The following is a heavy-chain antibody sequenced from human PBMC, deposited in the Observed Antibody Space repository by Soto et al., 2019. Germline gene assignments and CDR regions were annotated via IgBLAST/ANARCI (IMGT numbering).Heavy chain of an antibody. J-gene: IGHJ6*02. CDR1: GFTFSSYA. CDR2: ISGSGGST. CDR3: AKDPNSGSHWYYYYGMDV. D-gene: IGHD1-26*01. V-gene: IGHV3-23*01. Sequence: GGSLRLSCAASGFTFSSYAMSWVRQAPGKGLEWVSAISGSGGSTYYADSVKGRFTISRDNSKNTLYLQMNSLRAEDTAVYYCAKDPNSGSHWYYYYGMDVWGQGTTVTVSS.